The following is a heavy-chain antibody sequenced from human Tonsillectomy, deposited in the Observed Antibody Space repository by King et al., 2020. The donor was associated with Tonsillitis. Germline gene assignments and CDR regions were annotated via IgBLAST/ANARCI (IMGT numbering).Heavy chain of an antibody. J-gene: IGHJ4*02. Sequence: VQLVESGGGVVRPGGSLRLSCAASGFTFSTYVMYWVRQAPGKGLEWVAFIRYDGSDKYYADSVMGRFTISRDNSKNTLFLQMNSLRAEDTALYYCAKSRSNYDFWSAFDYWGQGTQVTVSS. D-gene: IGHD3-3*01. CDR2: IRYDGSDK. V-gene: IGHV3-30*02. CDR3: AKSRSNYDFWSAFDY. CDR1: GFTFSTYV.